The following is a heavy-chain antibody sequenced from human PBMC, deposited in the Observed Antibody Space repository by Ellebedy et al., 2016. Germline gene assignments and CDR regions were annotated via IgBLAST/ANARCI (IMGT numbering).Heavy chain of an antibody. CDR2: IYPGDSDT. CDR3: ARWLRLNYYYYGMDV. V-gene: IGHV5-51*01. J-gene: IGHJ6*02. CDR1: GYSFTSYW. Sequence: GESLKISXKGSGYSFTSYWIGWVRQMPGKGLEWMGIIYPGDSDTRYSPSFQGQVTISADKSISTAYLQWSSLKASDTAIYYCARWLRLNYYYYGMDVWGQGTTVTVSS. D-gene: IGHD3-10*01.